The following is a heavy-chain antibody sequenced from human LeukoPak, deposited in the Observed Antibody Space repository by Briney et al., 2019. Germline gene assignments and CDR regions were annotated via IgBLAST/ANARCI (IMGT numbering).Heavy chain of an antibody. D-gene: IGHD3-16*01. CDR1: GFTFSSHW. J-gene: IGHJ5*02. CDR3: AKDVGASWFDP. V-gene: IGHV3-23*01. Sequence: AGGSLRLSCEASGFTFSSHWMSWVRQAPGKGLEWVSVISGSGGTTYYADSVKGRFTISRDNSKNTLDLQMNSLRAEDTAVYYCAKDVGASWFDPWGQGTLATVSS. CDR2: ISGSGGTT.